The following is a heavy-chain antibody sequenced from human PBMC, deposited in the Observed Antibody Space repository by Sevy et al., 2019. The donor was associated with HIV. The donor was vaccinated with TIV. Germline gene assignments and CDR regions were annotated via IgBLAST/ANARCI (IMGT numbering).Heavy chain of an antibody. Sequence: ASVKVSCKASGYTFTGYYMHWVRQAPGQGLEWMGWINPNSGGTNYAQKFQGRVTMTRDTSSSTAYMELSRLRSDDTAVYYCARDRKVDTAMVKGYWGQGTLVTVSS. CDR2: INPNSGGT. V-gene: IGHV1-2*02. CDR3: ARDRKVDTAMVKGY. D-gene: IGHD5-18*01. J-gene: IGHJ4*02. CDR1: GYTFTGYY.